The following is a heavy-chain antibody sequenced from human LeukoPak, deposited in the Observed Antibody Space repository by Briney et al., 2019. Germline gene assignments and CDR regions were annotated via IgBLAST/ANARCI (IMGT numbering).Heavy chain of an antibody. D-gene: IGHD3-10*01. Sequence: SETLSLTCTVSAGSVTNGDYYWSWLRQPPGKALEWIGFVYYTGSTYYTPSLEGRATISVDTSKNQFSVKLSSVTAADTAVYYCARARYYYGSGISYYFDYWGQGTLVTVSS. CDR3: ARARYYYGSGISYYFDY. CDR2: VYYTGST. CDR1: AGSVTNGDYY. J-gene: IGHJ4*02. V-gene: IGHV4-61*08.